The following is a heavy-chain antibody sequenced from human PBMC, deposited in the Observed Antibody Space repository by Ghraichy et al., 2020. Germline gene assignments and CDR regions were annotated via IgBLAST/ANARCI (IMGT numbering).Heavy chain of an antibody. V-gene: IGHV3-23*01. CDR3: AKYRTPAVTTIFDY. D-gene: IGHD4-17*01. CDR2: FSGGVP. J-gene: IGHJ4*02. CDR1: GFTFSNYA. Sequence: GGSLRLSCTASGFTFSNYAMTWVRQAPGKGLEWVSAFSGGVPYFADSVTGRFSMPRDNSKHTLYLQMDSLRAVDTAVYYCAKYRTPAVTTIFDYWGRGTLVTVSS.